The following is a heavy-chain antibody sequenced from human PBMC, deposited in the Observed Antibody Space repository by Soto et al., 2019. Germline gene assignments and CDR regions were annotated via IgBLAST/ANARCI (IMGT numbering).Heavy chain of an antibody. J-gene: IGHJ6*02. CDR3: ARFSSDYYYYGMDV. CDR2: INHSGST. CDR1: GGSFSGYY. V-gene: IGHV4-34*01. D-gene: IGHD3-3*01. Sequence: PSENLSLTCAVYGGSFSGYYWSWIRQPPGKGLEWIGEINHSGSTNYNPSLKSRVTISVDTSKNQFSLKLSSVTAADTAVYYCARFSSDYYYYGMDVWGQGTTVTVS.